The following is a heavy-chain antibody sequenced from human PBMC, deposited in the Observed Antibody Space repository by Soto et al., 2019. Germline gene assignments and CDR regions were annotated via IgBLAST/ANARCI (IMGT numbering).Heavy chain of an antibody. CDR2: INSDGSST. D-gene: IGHD6-13*01. CDR1: GFTFSSYW. CDR3: ASSWQQNGMDV. V-gene: IGHV3-74*01. Sequence: WGSLRLSWAASGFTFSSYWMHWVRQAPGKGLVWVSRINSDGSSTSYADSVKGRFTISRDNAKNTLYLQMNSLRAEDTAVYYCASSWQQNGMDVWGQGTTVTVSS. J-gene: IGHJ6*02.